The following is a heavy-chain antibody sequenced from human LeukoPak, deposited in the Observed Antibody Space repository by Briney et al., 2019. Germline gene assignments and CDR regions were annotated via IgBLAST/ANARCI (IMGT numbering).Heavy chain of an antibody. J-gene: IGHJ4*02. V-gene: IGHV3-7*01. CDR3: ARADDYIWGSYRYSALDY. CDR1: AFTFSSYW. Sequence: GGSLRLSCAASAFTFSSYWMSWVRQAPGKGLEWVANIKQDGSEKYYVDSVKGRFTISRDNAKNSLYLQMNSLRAEDTAVYYCARADDYIWGSYRYSALDYWGQGTLVTVSS. CDR2: IKQDGSEK. D-gene: IGHD3-16*02.